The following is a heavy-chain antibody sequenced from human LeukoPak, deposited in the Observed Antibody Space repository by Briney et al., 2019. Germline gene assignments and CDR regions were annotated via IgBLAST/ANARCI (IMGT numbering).Heavy chain of an antibody. CDR2: IIPIFGTA. D-gene: IGHD3-16*01. CDR1: GGTFSSYA. V-gene: IGHV1-69*13. Sequence: SVKVSCKASGGTFSSYAISWVRQAPGQGLEWVGGIIPIFGTANYAQKFQGRVTITADESTSTAYMELSSLRSEDTAVYYCASRPNWGTNFYYFDYWGQGTLVTVSS. CDR3: ASRPNWGTNFYYFDY. J-gene: IGHJ4*02.